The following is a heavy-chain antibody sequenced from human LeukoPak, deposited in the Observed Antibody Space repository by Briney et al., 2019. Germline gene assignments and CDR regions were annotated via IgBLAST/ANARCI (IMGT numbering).Heavy chain of an antibody. D-gene: IGHD3-9*01. CDR1: GYTFTSYA. J-gene: IGHJ6*04. Sequence: ASVKVSCKASGYTFTSYAMNWVRQAPGQGLEWMGWINTNTGNPTYAQGFTGRFVFSLDTSVSTAYLQTCSLKAEDTAVYYCASGRLRYFDWLLYGMDVWGKGTTVTVSS. CDR3: ASGRLRYFDWLLYGMDV. V-gene: IGHV7-4-1*01. CDR2: INTNTGNP.